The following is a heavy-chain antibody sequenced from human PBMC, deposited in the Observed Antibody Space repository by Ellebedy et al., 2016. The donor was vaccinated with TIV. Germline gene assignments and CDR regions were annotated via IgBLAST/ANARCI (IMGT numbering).Heavy chain of an antibody. V-gene: IGHV3-23*01. Sequence: GESLKISCAASGFTFSDHYMTWVRQAPGKGLEWISAISGSGGSTYYADSVKGRFTISRDNSKNTLYLQMNSLRAEDTAVYYCATPASAVAGDWFDSWGQGTLVTVSS. J-gene: IGHJ5*01. CDR3: ATPASAVAGDWFDS. CDR1: GFTFSDHY. D-gene: IGHD6-19*01. CDR2: ISGSGGST.